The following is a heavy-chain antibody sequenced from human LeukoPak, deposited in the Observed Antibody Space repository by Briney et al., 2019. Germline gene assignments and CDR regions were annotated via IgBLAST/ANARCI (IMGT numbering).Heavy chain of an antibody. V-gene: IGHV3-23*01. CDR1: GFTFSSYA. J-gene: IGHJ4*02. Sequence: PGGSQRLSCAASGFTFSSYAMGWVRQTPGKGLEWVSAISGSGGSTYYADSVKGRFTISRDNSKNTLYLQMNSLRAEDTAVYYCAKDSGYDGGPTFDYWGQGTLVTVSS. CDR3: AKDSGYDGGPTFDY. CDR2: ISGSGGST. D-gene: IGHD5-12*01.